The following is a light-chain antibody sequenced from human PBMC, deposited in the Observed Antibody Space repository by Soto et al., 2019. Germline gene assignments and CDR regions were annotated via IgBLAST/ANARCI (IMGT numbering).Light chain of an antibody. V-gene: IGKV1-5*03. CDR2: KAS. CDR1: QSVGGR. Sequence: DIQMTQSPSTLSASVGDRVTITCRASQSVGGRLAWYQQKPGKAPKLLIFKASSLQSGVPSRFSGSGSGTEFTLTISSLQPDDFATYYCQQYISYSFGQGTKLEIK. CDR3: QQYISYS. J-gene: IGKJ2*01.